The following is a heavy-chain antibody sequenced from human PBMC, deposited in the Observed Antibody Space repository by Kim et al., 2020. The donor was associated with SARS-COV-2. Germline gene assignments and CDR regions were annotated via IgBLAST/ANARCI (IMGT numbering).Heavy chain of an antibody. CDR2: IYHSGST. J-gene: IGHJ4*02. V-gene: IGHV4-4*02. CDR3: ARGSEYYYDSSGYYIDY. CDR1: GGSISSSNW. D-gene: IGHD3-22*01. Sequence: SETLSLTCAVSGGSISSSNWWSWVRQPPGKGLEWIGEIYHSGSTNYNPSLKSRVTISVDKSKNQFSLKLSSVTAADTAVYYCARGSEYYYDSSGYYIDYWGQGTLVTVSS.